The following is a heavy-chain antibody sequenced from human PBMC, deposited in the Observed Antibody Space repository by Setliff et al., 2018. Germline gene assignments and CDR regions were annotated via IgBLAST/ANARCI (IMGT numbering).Heavy chain of an antibody. CDR1: GYSFTTYW. J-gene: IGHJ3*02. Sequence: PGESLTISCKGSGYSFTTYWIGWVRQMPGKGLELMGIIYPADSDPRYSPSFQGQVTISVDKSISTVYLHWSSLKASDTAMYYCARSPLDDAFDIWGQGTMVTVPS. CDR3: ARSPLDDAFDI. V-gene: IGHV5-51*01. CDR2: IYPADSDP.